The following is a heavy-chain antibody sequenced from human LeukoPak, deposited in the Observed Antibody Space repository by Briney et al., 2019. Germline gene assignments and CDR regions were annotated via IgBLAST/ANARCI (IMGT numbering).Heavy chain of an antibody. CDR3: ARGGGSSWYYYYYGMDV. Sequence: GGSLRLSCAASGFTFSSYWMHWVRQAPGKGLVWVSRINTDGSSTSYADSVKGRFTISRDNAKNTLYLQMNSLRAEDTAVYYCARGGGSSWYYYYYGMDVWGQGTTVTVSS. J-gene: IGHJ6*02. CDR2: INTDGSST. CDR1: GFTFSSYW. V-gene: IGHV3-74*01. D-gene: IGHD6-13*01.